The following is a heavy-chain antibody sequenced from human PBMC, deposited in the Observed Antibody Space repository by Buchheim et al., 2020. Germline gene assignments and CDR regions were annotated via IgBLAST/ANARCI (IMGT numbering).Heavy chain of an antibody. CDR1: GFSFSNYA. Sequence: VQLVESGGGVVQPGRSLRLSCVGSGFSFSNYAMSWVRQAPGKGLEWISGISGCGGSTYYADSVKGRFTISRDNSKNTLYLQMNSLRAEDTAVYYCAKDRIAVAGTLNYWGQGTL. V-gene: IGHV3-23*04. CDR3: AKDRIAVAGTLNY. D-gene: IGHD6-19*01. J-gene: IGHJ4*02. CDR2: ISGCGGST.